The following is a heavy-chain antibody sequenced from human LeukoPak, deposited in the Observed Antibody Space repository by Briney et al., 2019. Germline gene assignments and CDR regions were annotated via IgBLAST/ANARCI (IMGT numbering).Heavy chain of an antibody. V-gene: IGHV4-39*07. CDR3: ARSSYSESYYGAAFDL. J-gene: IGHJ3*01. D-gene: IGHD1-26*01. CDR1: GGSISSSSYY. Sequence: PSETLSLTCTVSGGSISSSSYYWGWIRQPPGKGLEWIGGIYYSGSTYYNPSLKSRVTISVDTSKNQFSLKLSSVTAADTALYYCARSSYSESYYGAAFDLWGQGTMVTVSS. CDR2: IYYSGST.